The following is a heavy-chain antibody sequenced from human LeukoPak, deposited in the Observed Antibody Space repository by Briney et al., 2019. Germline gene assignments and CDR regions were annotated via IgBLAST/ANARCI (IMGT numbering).Heavy chain of an antibody. CDR3: AKSLGSSWYGFDY. V-gene: IGHV3-23*01. J-gene: IGHJ4*02. CDR2: VSGDGAST. D-gene: IGHD6-13*01. CDR1: GFTFSSYA. Sequence: GGSLRLSCAASGFTFSSYAMSWVRQAPGKGLEWVSGVSGDGASTYYADSVKGRFTISRDNSKNTLYMQMNSLRAEDTAMYFCAKSLGSSWYGFDYWGQGTLVIVSS.